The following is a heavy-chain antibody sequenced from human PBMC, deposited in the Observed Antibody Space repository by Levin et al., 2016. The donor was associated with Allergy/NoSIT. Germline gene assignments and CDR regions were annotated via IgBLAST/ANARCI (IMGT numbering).Heavy chain of an antibody. Sequence: GGSLRLSCAASGFTSSTYSMNWVRQAPGKGLEWVSYISSSSSTIHYADSVKGRFTISRDNAKNSLYLQMNSLTAEDTAVYYCARTGMIHCSTAYCYKAWYYYYMDSWGKGTTVTVSS. CDR1: GFTSSTYS. CDR3: ARTGMIHCSTAYCYKAWYYYYMDS. D-gene: IGHD2-2*01. J-gene: IGHJ6*03. CDR2: ISSSSSTI. V-gene: IGHV3-48*01.